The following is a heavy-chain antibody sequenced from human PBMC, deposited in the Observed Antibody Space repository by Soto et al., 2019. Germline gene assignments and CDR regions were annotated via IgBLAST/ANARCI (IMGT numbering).Heavy chain of an antibody. CDR3: ARAGGGSYYDYYYGMDV. CDR1: GGYFSGYY. Sequence: SETMSLTSAVDGGYFSGYYWSWIRQPPGKGLEWIGEINHSGSTNYNPSLKSRVTISVDTSKNQFSLKLSSVTAADTAVYYCARAGGGSYYDYYYGMDVWGQGTTVTVSS. D-gene: IGHD1-26*01. CDR2: INHSGST. V-gene: IGHV4-34*01. J-gene: IGHJ6*02.